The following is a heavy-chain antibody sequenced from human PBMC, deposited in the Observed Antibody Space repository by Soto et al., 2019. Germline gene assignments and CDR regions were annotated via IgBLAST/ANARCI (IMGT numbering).Heavy chain of an antibody. CDR1: GFIFDDYY. D-gene: IGHD3-3*01. V-gene: IGHV3-11*06. CDR3: VRVRGFLEWLD. J-gene: IGHJ1*01. Sequence: GSLRLSCVASGFIFDDYYMNWIRQTPGKGLEWVSYISSSGSDANSADSLKGRFSISRDNAKNAVYLQMNRLSAEDTAIYYCVRVRGFLEWLDWGQGTLVNVSS. CDR2: ISSSGSDA.